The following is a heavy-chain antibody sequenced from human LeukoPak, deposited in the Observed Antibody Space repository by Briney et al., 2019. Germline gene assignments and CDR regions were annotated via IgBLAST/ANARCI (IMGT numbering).Heavy chain of an antibody. J-gene: IGHJ4*02. CDR1: GGSISGHY. CDR2: IYYSGST. CDR3: ATGRLNYGYLDY. Sequence: SETLSLTCAVSGGSISGHYCSWIRRPPGKELEWIGHIYYSGSTNYNPSLKSRVTISVDTSKNEFSLKVTSVTTADTAMYYCATGRLNYGYLDYWGQGTLVTVSS. V-gene: IGHV4-59*11. D-gene: IGHD3-10*01.